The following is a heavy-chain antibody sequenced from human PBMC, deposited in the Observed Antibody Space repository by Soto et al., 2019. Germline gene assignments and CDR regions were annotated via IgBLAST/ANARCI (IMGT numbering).Heavy chain of an antibody. CDR2: IDPSDSYT. Sequence: ESLKISCKGSGYSFTSYWISWVRQMPGKGLEWMGRIDPSDSYTNYSPSFQGHVTISADKSISTAYLQWSSLKASDTAMYYCARHGAVAGTSGGFFYYYGMDVWGQGTTVTVSS. D-gene: IGHD6-19*01. V-gene: IGHV5-10-1*01. CDR1: GYSFTSYW. J-gene: IGHJ6*02. CDR3: ARHGAVAGTSGGFFYYYGMDV.